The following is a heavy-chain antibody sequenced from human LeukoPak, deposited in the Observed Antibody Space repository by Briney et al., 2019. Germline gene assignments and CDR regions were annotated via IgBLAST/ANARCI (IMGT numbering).Heavy chain of an antibody. D-gene: IGHD2-15*01. CDR2: LHYSGTT. CDR1: GGSISGYY. CDR3: ARYYCGGGSCLPDY. J-gene: IGHJ4*02. V-gene: IGHV4-59*01. Sequence: PSETLSLTCTVSGGSISGYYWTWIRQPPGEGLEWIGYLHYSGTTNYNPSLKSRVTMSVDTSKNQFSLNLRSVSAAATAVYYCARYYCGGGSCLPDYWGQGTLVTVSS.